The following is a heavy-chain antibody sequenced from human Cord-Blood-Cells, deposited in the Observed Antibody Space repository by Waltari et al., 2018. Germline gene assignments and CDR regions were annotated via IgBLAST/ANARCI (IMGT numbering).Heavy chain of an antibody. CDR1: GFTFSSYE. Sequence: EVQLVESGGGLVQPGGSLRLSCAASGFTFSSYEMNWVRQAPGKGLEWVSYISSSGSTIDYADSVKGRFTIARDNAKNSLYLQMNSLRAEDTAVYYCASYCSSTSCYAGYYYYGMDVWGQGTTVTVSS. CDR2: ISSSGSTI. V-gene: IGHV3-48*03. CDR3: ASYCSSTSCYAGYYYYGMDV. J-gene: IGHJ6*02. D-gene: IGHD2-2*01.